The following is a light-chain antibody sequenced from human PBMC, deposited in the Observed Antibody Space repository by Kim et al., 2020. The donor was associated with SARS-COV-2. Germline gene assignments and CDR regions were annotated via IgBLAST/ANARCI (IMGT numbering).Light chain of an antibody. V-gene: IGLV3-19*01. CDR2: GKN. Sequence: ELTQDPAVSVALGQTVRITCQGDSLRSYYATWYQQKPGQAPIVVIYGKNNRPSGIPDRFSGSSSGNTASLTITGTQAGDEADYYCNSRDSNDNVVFGGGTQLTVL. CDR1: SLRSYY. J-gene: IGLJ2*01. CDR3: NSRDSNDNVV.